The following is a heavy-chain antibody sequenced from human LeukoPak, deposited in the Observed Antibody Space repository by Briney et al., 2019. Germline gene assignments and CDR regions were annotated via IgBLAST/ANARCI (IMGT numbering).Heavy chain of an antibody. D-gene: IGHD1-26*01. CDR3: ARDAYSGSYFFDY. Sequence: GGSLRLSCATSGFTFSSYAMSWVRQAPGKGLEWVSSIRSSGGNTYYADSVKGRLTISRDNAKNSLYLQMNSLRAEDTAVYYCARDAYSGSYFFDYWGQGTLVTVSS. CDR2: IRSSGGNT. V-gene: IGHV3-23*01. J-gene: IGHJ4*02. CDR1: GFTFSSYA.